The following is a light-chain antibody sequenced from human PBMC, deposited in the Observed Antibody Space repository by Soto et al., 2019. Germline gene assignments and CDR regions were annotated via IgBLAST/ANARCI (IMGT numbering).Light chain of an antibody. CDR3: QQYSSYWT. J-gene: IGKJ1*01. CDR2: RSS. CDR1: QDLDKW. Sequence: ILVSQSPSSLSASVGDRVTITCRASQDLDKWLAWYQQKPGKAPNLLIYRSSTLKEGVTSRFGGYGSGTDYFLTITDLQPDDFATYYCQQYSSYWTFGQGTVVEMK. V-gene: IGKV1-5*01.